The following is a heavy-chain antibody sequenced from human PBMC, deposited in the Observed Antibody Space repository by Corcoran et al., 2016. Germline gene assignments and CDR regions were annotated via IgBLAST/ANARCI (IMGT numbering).Heavy chain of an antibody. V-gene: IGHV4-39*01. CDR1: GGSISSSSYY. Sequence: QLQLQESGPGLVKPSETLSLTCTVSGGSISSSSYYWGWIRQPPGKGLEWIGSIYYSGSTYYNPSLKSRVTISVDTSKNQFSLKLSSVTAADTAVYYWARHLNVLRYFDRPPGWFDPWGQGTLVTVSS. D-gene: IGHD3-9*01. CDR2: IYYSGST. CDR3: ARHLNVLRYFDRPPGWFDP. J-gene: IGHJ5*02.